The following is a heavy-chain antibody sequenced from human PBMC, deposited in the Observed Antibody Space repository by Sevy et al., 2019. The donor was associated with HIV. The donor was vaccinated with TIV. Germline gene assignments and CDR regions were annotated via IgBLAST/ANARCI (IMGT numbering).Heavy chain of an antibody. CDR3: ASSLLYLYESNGHYPLDY. J-gene: IGHJ4*02. CDR1: GFDVGTNY. Sequence: GGYLRLSCEASGFDVGTNYMNWVRQAPGRGFEWVSVIYSSGDTDYADSVKGRFTITRANSRNTLYLQINSLRAEDTAVYYCASSLLYLYESNGHYPLDYWGRGTLVTVSS. CDR2: IYSSGDT. V-gene: IGHV3-53*01. D-gene: IGHD3-22*01.